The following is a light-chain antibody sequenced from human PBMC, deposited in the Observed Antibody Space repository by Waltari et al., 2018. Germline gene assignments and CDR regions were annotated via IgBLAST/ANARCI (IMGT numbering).Light chain of an antibody. CDR1: GSNHGTNT. CDR2: NDN. J-gene: IGLJ1*01. Sequence: QSVLTQPPSASGTPGQRVTIPCSGSGSNHGTNTVTWYQQLPGTAPKLLIYNDNQRPSGVPDRFSGSKSGSSASLAISGLQSDDEANYYCAAWDDSLNGLSFGTGTRVTVL. CDR3: AAWDDSLNGLS. V-gene: IGLV1-44*01.